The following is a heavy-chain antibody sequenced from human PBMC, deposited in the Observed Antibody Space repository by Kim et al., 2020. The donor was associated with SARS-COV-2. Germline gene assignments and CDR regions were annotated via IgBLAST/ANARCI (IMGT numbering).Heavy chain of an antibody. CDR3: LKGGWGWIWDY. CDR2: IDGSDGTT. Sequence: GASLRLSCTTSGFTFTGHAMSWVRQAPGKGLEWVSSIDGSDGTTYYVDSVKGWFSISRDDSKYTLYLQMSALRADDTAAYYCLKGGWGWIWDYWGQGTLV. V-gene: IGHV3-23*01. CDR1: GFTFTGHA. J-gene: IGHJ4*02. D-gene: IGHD2-21*01.